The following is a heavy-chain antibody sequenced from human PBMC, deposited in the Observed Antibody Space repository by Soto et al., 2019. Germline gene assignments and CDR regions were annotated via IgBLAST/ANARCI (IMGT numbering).Heavy chain of an antibody. CDR3: AGHIVVVVAATPGAFDI. V-gene: IGHV4-31*03. D-gene: IGHD2-15*01. Sequence: SETLSLTCTVSGGSISSGGYYWSWIRQHPGKGLEWIGYIYYSGSTYYNPSLKSRVTISVDTSKNQFSLKLSSVTAADTAVYYCAGHIVVVVAATPGAFDIWGQGTMVTVSS. CDR2: IYYSGST. CDR1: GGSISSGGYY. J-gene: IGHJ3*02.